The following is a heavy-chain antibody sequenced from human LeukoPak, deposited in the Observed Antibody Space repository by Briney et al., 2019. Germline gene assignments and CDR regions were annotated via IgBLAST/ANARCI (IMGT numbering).Heavy chain of an antibody. CDR3: ARALAPYGSGSYAFDY. CDR2: INPSGGTR. CDR1: GYTLTSYY. D-gene: IGHD3-10*01. J-gene: IGHJ4*02. Sequence: GASVKVSCKASGYTLTSYYMHWVRQAPGQGLEWKGIINPSGGTRTYAQKFQGRVTMTSDTSTSSINMELSSLRSEDTAVYYCARALAPYGSGSYAFDYWGQGTLVTVSS. V-gene: IGHV1-46*01.